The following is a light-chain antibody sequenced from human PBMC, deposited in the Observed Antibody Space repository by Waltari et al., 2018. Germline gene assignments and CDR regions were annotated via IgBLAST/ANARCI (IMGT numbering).Light chain of an antibody. J-gene: IGLJ1*01. V-gene: IGLV2-18*02. Sequence: QSALTQPPSVSGSPGQTVTISCTGTRDDVGGNYRVSWYQQPPGAAPKLVINEVDKRPSGVSSRFSWSKAGDTASLTISGLQPEDEGDYYCSSYTDSSPSLYVFGSGTRVTVL. CDR3: SSYTDSSPSLYV. CDR2: EVD. CDR1: RDDVGGNYR.